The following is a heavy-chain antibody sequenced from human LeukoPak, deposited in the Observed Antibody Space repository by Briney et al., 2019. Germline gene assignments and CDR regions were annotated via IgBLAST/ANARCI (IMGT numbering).Heavy chain of an antibody. CDR1: GFTFSSYA. J-gene: IGHJ6*03. CDR3: AKGTITMVRGVIYYYYYMDV. Sequence: GGSLRLSCAASGFTFSSYAMSWVRQAPGKGLEWVSAISGSGGSTYYADSVKGRFTISRDNAKNSLYLQMNSLRAEDTAVYYCAKGTITMVRGVIYYYYYMDVWGKGTTVTVSS. D-gene: IGHD3-10*01. CDR2: ISGSGGST. V-gene: IGHV3-23*01.